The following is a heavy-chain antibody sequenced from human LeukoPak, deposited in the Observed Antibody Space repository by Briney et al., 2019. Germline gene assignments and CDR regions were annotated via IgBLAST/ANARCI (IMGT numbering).Heavy chain of an antibody. D-gene: IGHD3-3*01. CDR3: ARSIDYDFWSGFFYLDY. V-gene: IGHV4-39*01. CDR1: GGSISSSSYY. J-gene: IGHJ4*02. CDR2: IYYSGST. Sequence: PSETLSLTCTVSGGSISSSSYYWGWIRQPPGKGLEWIGSIYYSGSTYYNPSPKSRVTISVDTSKNQFSLKLSSVTAADTAVYYCARSIDYDFWSGFFYLDYWGQGTLVTVSS.